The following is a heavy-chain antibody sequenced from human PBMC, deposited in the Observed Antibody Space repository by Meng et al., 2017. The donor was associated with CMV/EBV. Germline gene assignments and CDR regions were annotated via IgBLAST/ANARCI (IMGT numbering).Heavy chain of an antibody. D-gene: IGHD3-3*01. V-gene: IGHV1-46*01. J-gene: IGHJ4*02. CDR1: GYTFTSYY. CDR3: ARADPRGGTYYDFWSGYLIRGPDY. CDR2: INPSGGST. Sequence: ASVKVSCKASGYTFTSYYMHWVRQAPGQGLEWMGIINPSGGSTSYAQKFQGRVTMTRDTSTSTVYMELSSLRSEDTAVYYCARADPRGGTYYDFWSGYLIRGPDYWGQGTLVTVSS.